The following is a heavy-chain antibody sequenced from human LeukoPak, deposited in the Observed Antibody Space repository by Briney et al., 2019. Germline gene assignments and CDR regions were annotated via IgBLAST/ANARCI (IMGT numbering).Heavy chain of an antibody. J-gene: IGHJ5*02. D-gene: IGHD2-21*02. CDR3: SRVGVCRNWFDP. CDR1: GYTFTGYY. Sequence: ASVKVSCKASGYTFTGYYMHWVRQAPGQGLEWMGWINPNSGGTNYAQKFQGRVTMTRDTSISTAYMQMNRLRTDDQAMYYFSRVGVCRNWFDPWGQGTLVSVSS. V-gene: IGHV1-2*02. CDR2: INPNSGGT.